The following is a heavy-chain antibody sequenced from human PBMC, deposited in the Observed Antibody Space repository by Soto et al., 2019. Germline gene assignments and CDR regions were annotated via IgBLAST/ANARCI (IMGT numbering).Heavy chain of an antibody. CDR3: ARGRWLQSAPFDY. J-gene: IGHJ4*02. D-gene: IGHD5-12*01. CDR1: GGSFSGYY. CDR2: INHSGST. Sequence: SETLSLTCAVYGGSFSGYYWTWIRQPPGKGLEWIGEINHSGSTNYNPSLKSRVTISVDTSKNQFSLKLSSVTAADTAVYYCARGRWLQSAPFDYWGQGTLVTVSS. V-gene: IGHV4-34*01.